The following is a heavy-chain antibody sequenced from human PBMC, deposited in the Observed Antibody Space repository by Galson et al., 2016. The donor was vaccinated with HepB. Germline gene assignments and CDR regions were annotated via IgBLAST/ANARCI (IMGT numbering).Heavy chain of an antibody. CDR2: INPSSGST. Sequence: SVKVSCKASGYTFSNYYMHWVRQAPGQGLEWMGIINPSSGSTTYAQKFQGRVTMTRDTSASTVYMDLSSLRSEDTAVYYCARDRKSVDWLLYNGHFDSWGHGTLVTVSS. V-gene: IGHV1-46*01. CDR1: GYTFSNYY. CDR3: ARDRKSVDWLLYNGHFDS. J-gene: IGHJ4*01. D-gene: IGHD3-9*01.